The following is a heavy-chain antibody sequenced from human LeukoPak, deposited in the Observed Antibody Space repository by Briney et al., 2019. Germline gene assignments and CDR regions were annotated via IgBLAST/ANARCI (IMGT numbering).Heavy chain of an antibody. CDR2: ISAYNGNT. CDR3: ATQSGYSYGYY. J-gene: IGHJ4*02. CDR1: GYTFTSYG. V-gene: IGHV1-18*01. D-gene: IGHD5-18*01. Sequence: GASVKVSCKASGYTFTSYGISWVRQAPGQGLEWMGWISAYNGNTNYAQKFQGRVTITADKSTSTAYMELSSLRSEDTAVYYCATQSGYSYGYYWGQGTLVTVSS.